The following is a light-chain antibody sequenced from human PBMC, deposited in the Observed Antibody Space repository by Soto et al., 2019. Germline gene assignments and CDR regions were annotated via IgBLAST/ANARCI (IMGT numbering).Light chain of an antibody. CDR2: GAS. CDR3: QHYNNWPPDTT. Sequence: EIVMTHSPATLSVSPGERATLSCRASQSVSSNLAWYQQKPDQAPRLLIYGASARASGIPARFSGSGSGTEFTLTTSSQQSEDFAVYYCQHYNNWPPDTTFGQGTKVEIK. J-gene: IGKJ1*01. CDR1: QSVSSN. V-gene: IGKV3-15*01.